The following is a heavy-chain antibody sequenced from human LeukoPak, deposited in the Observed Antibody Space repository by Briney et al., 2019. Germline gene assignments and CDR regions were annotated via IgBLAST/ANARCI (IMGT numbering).Heavy chain of an antibody. CDR2: INPNSGGT. D-gene: IGHD3-3*01. CDR3: ARGGDFWSGYYDYFDY. J-gene: IGHJ4*02. V-gene: IGHV1-2*02. CDR1: GYTFTGYY. Sequence: ASVKVSCKASGYTFTGYYMHWVRQAPGQGLEWMGWINPNSGGTNYAQKFQGRVTMTTDTSTSTAYMELRSLRSDDTAVYYCARGGDFWSGYYDYFDYWGQGTLVTVSS.